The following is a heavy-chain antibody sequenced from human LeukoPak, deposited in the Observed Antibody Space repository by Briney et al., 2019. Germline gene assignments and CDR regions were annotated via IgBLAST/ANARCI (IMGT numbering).Heavy chain of an antibody. V-gene: IGHV4-34*01. J-gene: IGHJ3*02. Sequence: SETLSLTCAVYGGSFSGYYWSWIRQPPGKGLEWIGEINHSGSTNYNPSLKSRVTISVDTSKNQFSLKLSSVTAADTAVYYCARARSSYGYGDAFDIWGQGTMVTVSS. CDR1: GGSFSGYY. CDR3: ARARSSYGYGDAFDI. D-gene: IGHD5-18*01. CDR2: INHSGST.